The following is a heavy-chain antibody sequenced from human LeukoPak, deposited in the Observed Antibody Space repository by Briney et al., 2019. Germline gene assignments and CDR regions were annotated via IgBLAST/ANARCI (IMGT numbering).Heavy chain of an antibody. CDR1: GFTFSSYS. Sequence: GSPRLSCAASGFTFSSYSMNWVCQVPGKGLEWVSYISSSSSTIYYADSVKGRFTISRDNAKNSLYLQMNSLRDEDTAVYYCARDLYDTMVRGVVTGAWGQGTLVTVSS. CDR2: ISSSSSTI. J-gene: IGHJ5*02. D-gene: IGHD3-10*01. V-gene: IGHV3-48*02. CDR3: ARDLYDTMVRGVVTGA.